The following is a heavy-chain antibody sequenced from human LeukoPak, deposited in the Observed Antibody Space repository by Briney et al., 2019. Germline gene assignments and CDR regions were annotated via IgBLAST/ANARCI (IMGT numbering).Heavy chain of an antibody. CDR1: GGSISSYY. CDR3: QRSAQNYDFWSGYYMGNILPLDY. J-gene: IGHJ4*02. CDR2: IYYSGST. V-gene: IGHV4-59*01. D-gene: IGHD3-3*01. Sequence: PSETLSLTCTVCGGSISSYYWSWIRQPPGKGLEWIGYIYYSGSTNYNPSLKSRVTISVDTSKNQFSLKLSSVTAADTAVYYCQRSAQNYDFWSGYYMGNILPLDYWGQGTLVTVSS.